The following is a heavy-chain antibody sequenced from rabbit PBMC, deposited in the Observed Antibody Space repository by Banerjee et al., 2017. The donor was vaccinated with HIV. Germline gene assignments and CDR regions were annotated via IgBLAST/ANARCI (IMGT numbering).Heavy chain of an antibody. J-gene: IGHJ4*01. Sequence: QEQLVESGGGLVQPEGSLTLTCTASGFSFSSSYYMCWVRQAPGKGLEWIGCIYTGSGNTYYASWAKGRFTISKTSSTTVTLQMTSLTAADTATYFCARDDGYAGDAYGSFDLWGQGTLVTVS. CDR2: IYTGSGNT. D-gene: IGHD6-1*01. V-gene: IGHV1S45*01. CDR3: ARDDGYAGDAYGSFDL. CDR1: GFSFSSSYY.